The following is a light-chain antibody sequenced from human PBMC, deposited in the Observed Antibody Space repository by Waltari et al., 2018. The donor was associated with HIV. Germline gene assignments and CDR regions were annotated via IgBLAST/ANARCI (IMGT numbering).Light chain of an antibody. CDR3: QSYDSSNPVV. CDR1: SGSIASNY. CDR2: EDN. Sequence: NFMLTQPHSVSESPGKTVTLSCTRSSGSIASNYVQWSQQRPGSSPTTVIYEDNQRPSGVPDRFSGSIDSSSNSASLTISGLKTEDEADYYCQSYDSSNPVVFGGGTKLTVL. V-gene: IGLV6-57*01. J-gene: IGLJ2*01.